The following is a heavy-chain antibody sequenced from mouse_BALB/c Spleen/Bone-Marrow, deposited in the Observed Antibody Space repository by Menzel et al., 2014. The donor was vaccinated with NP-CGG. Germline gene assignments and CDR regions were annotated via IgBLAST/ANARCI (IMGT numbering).Heavy chain of an antibody. CDR1: GYSITSGYR. CDR2: IDYSGST. Sequence: EVQLVESGPDLVKPSQSLSLTCTVTGYSITSGYRWHWIRQFPGNNLEWMGCIDYSGSTNYNPSLKSRISITRDTSKNQFFLQLNSGTTEDTATYHCARSGGYYNFDYWGQGTTLTVSS. V-gene: IGHV3-1*02. CDR3: ARSGGYYNFDY. J-gene: IGHJ2*01. D-gene: IGHD2-12*01.